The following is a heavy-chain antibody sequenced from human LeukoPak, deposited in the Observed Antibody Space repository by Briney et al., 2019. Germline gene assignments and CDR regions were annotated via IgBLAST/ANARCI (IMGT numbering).Heavy chain of an antibody. CDR2: ISSSGSTI. CDR1: GFTFSSYE. CDR3: ARDGLAAATLHWCFDL. J-gene: IGHJ2*01. Sequence: GGSLRLSCAASGFTFSSYEIHWVRQAPGKGLEWLSYISSSGSTIKYADSVKGRFTISRGNAKNSLYLQMNSLRAEDTAVYYCARDGLAAATLHWCFDLWGRGTLVTASS. V-gene: IGHV3-48*03. D-gene: IGHD2-15*01.